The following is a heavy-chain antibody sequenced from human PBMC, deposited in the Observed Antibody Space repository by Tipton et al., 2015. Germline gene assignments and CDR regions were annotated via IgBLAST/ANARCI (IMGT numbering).Heavy chain of an antibody. J-gene: IGHJ4*02. V-gene: IGHV3-23*01. CDR3: AKEGSGGSYYRFDY. CDR2: ISGSGGST. D-gene: IGHD1-26*01. Sequence: SLRLSCAASGFTFSSYAMSWVRQAPGKGKEWVSAISGSGGSTYYADSVKGRFTISRDNSKNTLYLPMNSLRAEDTAVYYCAKEGSGGSYYRFDYWGQGTLVTVSS. CDR1: GFTFSSYA.